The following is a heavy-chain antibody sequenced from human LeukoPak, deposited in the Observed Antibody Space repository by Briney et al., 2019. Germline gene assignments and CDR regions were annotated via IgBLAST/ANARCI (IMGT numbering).Heavy chain of an antibody. Sequence: SETLSLTCTVSTGSINSYYWGWVRQPAGRGLEWIGRIYTAGHADYDPSLQSRVTMSVDTSQKQFSLNLKSVTAADTATYFCARHGYTASHFFLDYWSQGTPVTVSS. CDR2: IYTAGHA. J-gene: IGHJ4*02. CDR3: ARHGYTASHFFLDY. CDR1: TGSINSYY. D-gene: IGHD5-18*01. V-gene: IGHV4-4*07.